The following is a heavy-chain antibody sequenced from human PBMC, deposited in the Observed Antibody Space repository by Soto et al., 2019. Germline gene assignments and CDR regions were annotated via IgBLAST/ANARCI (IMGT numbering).Heavy chain of an antibody. Sequence: GGSLRLSCAASGFTFSDHYMDWVRQAPGKGLEWVGRTRNKANSYTTEYAASGKGRFTISRDDSKNSLYLQMNSLKTEDTAVYYCARGPTVTPQKYYYYYYMDVWGKGTTVTVSS. V-gene: IGHV3-72*01. CDR3: ARGPTVTPQKYYYYYYMDV. J-gene: IGHJ6*03. D-gene: IGHD4-4*01. CDR2: TRNKANSYTT. CDR1: GFTFSDHY.